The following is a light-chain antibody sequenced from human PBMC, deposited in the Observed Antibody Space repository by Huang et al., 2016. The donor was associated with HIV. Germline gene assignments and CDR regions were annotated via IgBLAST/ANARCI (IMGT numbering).Light chain of an antibody. CDR1: QSIRNRY. Sequence: EIVLTQSPATLSLSPGERATLSCRATQSIRNRYLAWFQHKPGLAPRLLIYDASNRATGSPDRVSGGGSGTDVNLTIRRLEPEDFAVYYCQQYGSSSYTFGQGTKLELK. V-gene: IGKV3D-20*01. J-gene: IGKJ2*01. CDR2: DAS. CDR3: QQYGSSSYT.